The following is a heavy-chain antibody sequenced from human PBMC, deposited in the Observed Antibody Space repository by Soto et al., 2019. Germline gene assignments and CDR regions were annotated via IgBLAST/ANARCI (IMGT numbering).Heavy chain of an antibody. D-gene: IGHD3-3*01. CDR3: ARWSYLDY. V-gene: IGHV3-23*01. J-gene: IGHJ4*02. CDR1: GFSFGSYA. CDR2: ISGSDGKT. Sequence: VESLGLSCAASGFSFGSYALSWVRQAPGKGLEWVSTISGSDGKTFYADSVKGRFSISRDTSQSTLYLQMNSLRADDTAMYYCARWSYLDYWGQGTRVTVSS.